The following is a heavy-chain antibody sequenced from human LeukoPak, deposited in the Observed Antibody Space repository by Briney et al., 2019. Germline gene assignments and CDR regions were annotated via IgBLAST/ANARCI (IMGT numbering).Heavy chain of an antibody. CDR3: ATRRELGY. CDR1: GFTFSSYA. V-gene: IGHV3-30-3*01. J-gene: IGHJ4*02. D-gene: IGHD1-26*01. CDR2: ISYDGSNK. Sequence: GGSLRLSCAASGFTFSSYAMHWVRQAPGKGLEWVAVISYDGSNKYYADSVKGRFTISRDNSKNTLYLQMNSLRAEDTAVYYCATRRELGYWGQGTLVTVSS.